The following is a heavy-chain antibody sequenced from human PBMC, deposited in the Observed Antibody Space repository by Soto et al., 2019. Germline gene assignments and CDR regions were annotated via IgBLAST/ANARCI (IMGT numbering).Heavy chain of an antibody. J-gene: IGHJ4*02. Sequence: GGSLRLSCAASGFTFSNAWMSWVRQAPGKGLEWVGRIKSKTDGGTTDYAAPVKGRFTISRDDSKNTLYLQMNSLKTEDTAVYYCTIRLWFGELSPDYWGQGTLVTVSS. CDR2: IKSKTDGGTT. V-gene: IGHV3-15*01. D-gene: IGHD3-10*01. CDR3: TIRLWFGELSPDY. CDR1: GFTFSNAW.